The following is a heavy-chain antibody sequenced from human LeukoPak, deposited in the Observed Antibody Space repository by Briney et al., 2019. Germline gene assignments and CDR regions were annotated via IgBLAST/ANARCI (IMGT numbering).Heavy chain of an antibody. CDR2: IIPILGIA. CDR1: GGTFSSYA. CDR3: AREFPTAFGEDFDY. Sequence: EASVKVSCKASGGTFSSYAISWVRQAPGQGLEWMGRIIPILGIASYAQKFQGRVTITADKSTSTAYMELSSLRSEDTAVYYCAREFPTAFGEDFDYWGQGTLVTVSS. V-gene: IGHV1-69*04. D-gene: IGHD3-10*01. J-gene: IGHJ4*02.